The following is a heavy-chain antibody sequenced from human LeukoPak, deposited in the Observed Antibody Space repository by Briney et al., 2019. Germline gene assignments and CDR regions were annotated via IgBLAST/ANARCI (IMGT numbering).Heavy chain of an antibody. V-gene: IGHV3-23*01. CDR1: GITFSSHA. D-gene: IGHD5-24*01. CDR3: AKGGAATMRDGYNYYYYYMEV. CDR2: ISGSGGHT. J-gene: IGHJ6*03. Sequence: TGGSLRLSCAASGITFSSHAMSWVRQAPGKGLERVSLISGSGGHTYYGDSVKGRFTISRDNSTNRLYLQMNSLRPEDTAVYYCAKGGAATMRDGYNYYYYYMEVWGRGTTVTVSS.